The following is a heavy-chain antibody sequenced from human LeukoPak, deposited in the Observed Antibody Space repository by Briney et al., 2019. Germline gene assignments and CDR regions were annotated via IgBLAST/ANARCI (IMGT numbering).Heavy chain of an antibody. V-gene: IGHV7-4-1*02. CDR3: ARARPRGNDFWSGYFRALDY. J-gene: IGHJ4*02. D-gene: IGHD3-3*01. CDR1: GYTFTSYA. CDR2: INTNTGNP. Sequence: ASVKVSCKASGYTFTSYAMNWVRQAPGQGLEWMGWINTNTGNPTYAQGFTGRFVFSLDTSVSTAYLQISSLKAGDTAVYYCARARPRGNDFWSGYFRALDYWGQGTLVTVSS.